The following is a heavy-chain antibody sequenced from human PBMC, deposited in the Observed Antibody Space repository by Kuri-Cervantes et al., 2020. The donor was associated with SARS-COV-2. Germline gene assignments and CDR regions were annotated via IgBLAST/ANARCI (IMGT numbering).Heavy chain of an antibody. Sequence: GESLKISCAASGFTFSSYAMSWVRQAPGKGLEWVSAIDGSSGDTYYADSVKGRCTISRDNSKNTLYLQMNSLRAEDTAVYYCAKVDSSPSYYYYYGIDVWGQGTTVTVSS. V-gene: IGHV3-23*01. J-gene: IGHJ6*02. CDR1: GFTFSSYA. D-gene: IGHD6-6*01. CDR3: AKVDSSPSYYYYYGIDV. CDR2: IDGSSGDT.